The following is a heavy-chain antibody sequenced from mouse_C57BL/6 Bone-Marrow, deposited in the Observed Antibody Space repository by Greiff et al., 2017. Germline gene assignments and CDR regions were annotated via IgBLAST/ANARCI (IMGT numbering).Heavy chain of an antibody. J-gene: IGHJ3*01. D-gene: IGHD3-2*02. Sequence: VQLQQSGPELVRPGASVKLSCKASGYTFTDYYINWVKQRPGQGLEWIARIYPGSGNTYYNEKFKGKATLTAEKSSSTAYMQLSSLASEDSAVXFCALDSSGYLAYWGQGTLVTVSA. V-gene: IGHV1-76*01. CDR2: IYPGSGNT. CDR1: GYTFTDYY. CDR3: ALDSSGYLAY.